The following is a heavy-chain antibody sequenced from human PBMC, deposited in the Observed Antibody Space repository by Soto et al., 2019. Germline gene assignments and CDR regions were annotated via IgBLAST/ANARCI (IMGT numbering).Heavy chain of an antibody. J-gene: IGHJ4*02. CDR1: GFTFSSYG. V-gene: IGHV3-33*01. CDR3: ASSGSYHFDY. D-gene: IGHD1-26*01. CDR2: IWYDGSNK. Sequence: GGSLRRSCAASGFTFSSYGMHWVRQAPGKGLEWVAVIWYDGSNKYYADSVKGRFTISRDNSKNTLYLQMNSLRAEDTAVYYCASSGSYHFDYWGQGTLVTVSS.